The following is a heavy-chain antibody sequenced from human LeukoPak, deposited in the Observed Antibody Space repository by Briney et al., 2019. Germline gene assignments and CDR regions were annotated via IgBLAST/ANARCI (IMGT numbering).Heavy chain of an antibody. CDR3: ARDLRAYYDILPGYYTFDY. J-gene: IGHJ4*02. CDR1: GFTFSSYS. Sequence: GGSLRLSCAASGFTFSSYSMNWVRQAPGKGLEWVSSISNSRSYIYYADSVKGRFTISRDNDKKSLYLQTTRMRAEDTAVYYCARDLRAYYDILPGYYTFDYWGQGTLVTVSS. D-gene: IGHD3-9*01. CDR2: ISNSRSYI. V-gene: IGHV3-21*01.